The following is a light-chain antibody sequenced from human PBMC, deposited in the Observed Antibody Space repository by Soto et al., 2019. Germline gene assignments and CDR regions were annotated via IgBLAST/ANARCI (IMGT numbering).Light chain of an antibody. J-gene: IGKJ5*01. CDR1: QCVSSSA. CDR3: QQSASSPST. V-gene: IGKV3-20*01. CDR2: DTS. Sequence: PGERSTLSCRASQCVSSSALAWYQQKPGRAPSLLIYDTSTRATGIPDRFSGSGSGTDFTLTLNRLEPEDCAVYFCQQSASSPSTSGQGTRPEV.